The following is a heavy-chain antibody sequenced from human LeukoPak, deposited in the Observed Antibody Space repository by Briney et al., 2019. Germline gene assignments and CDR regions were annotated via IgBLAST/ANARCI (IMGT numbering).Heavy chain of an antibody. V-gene: IGHV3-53*01. CDR3: ASPGGLHRDGYI. CDR2: IYSGGST. CDR1: GFTVSSTY. J-gene: IGHJ1*01. D-gene: IGHD5-24*01. Sequence: GGSLRLSCAASGFTVSSTYMSCVRQAPGKGLEWVSVIYSGGSTYYADSVKGRFTISRDNSKNTLYLQMNSLRAEDTAVYYCASPGGLHRDGYIWGQGTLVTVSS.